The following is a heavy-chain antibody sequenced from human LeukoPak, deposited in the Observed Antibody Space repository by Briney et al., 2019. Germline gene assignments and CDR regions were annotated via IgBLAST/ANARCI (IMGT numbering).Heavy chain of an antibody. Sequence: PGGSLRLSCATSGFTFSSNWMSWVRHVPGRGLDWVANIKPDGSAEYYEASVKGRFTVSRDTAKNSLYLQMSSLRVEDTAVYYCARANNSSWHNWGQGTLVTVSS. D-gene: IGHD6-13*01. CDR1: GFTFSSNW. CDR3: ARANNSSWHN. J-gene: IGHJ4*02. V-gene: IGHV3-7*01. CDR2: IKPDGSAE.